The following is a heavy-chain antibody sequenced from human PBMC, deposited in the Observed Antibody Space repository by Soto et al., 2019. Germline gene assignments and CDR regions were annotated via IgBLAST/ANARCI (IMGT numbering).Heavy chain of an antibody. V-gene: IGHV1-8*01. CDR1: GYTFTDYD. CDR2: MNPNSGET. J-gene: IGHJ5*02. Sequence: QEQLVQSGAEVKKPGASVKVSCKTSGYTFTDYDINWVRQATGQGLEWIGWMNPNSGETGYAQKFQGRVTISADTSTSTVYMELRSLSSQDTAVYYCATSLAARRKPYNWLDAWGQGTLVTVSS. D-gene: IGHD6-6*01. CDR3: ATSLAARRKPYNWLDA.